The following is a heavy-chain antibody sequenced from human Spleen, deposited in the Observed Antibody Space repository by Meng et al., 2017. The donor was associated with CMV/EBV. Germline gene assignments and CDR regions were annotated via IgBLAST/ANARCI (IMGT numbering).Heavy chain of an antibody. J-gene: IGHJ4*02. CDR2: TYYRSKWYN. CDR3: ARGHGGNSGH. D-gene: IGHD4-23*01. V-gene: IGHV6-1*01. CDR1: GDSVSSNSAA. Sequence: SETLSLTCAISGDSVSSNSAAWNWIRQSPSRGLEWLGRTYYRSKWYNDYAVSVKSRITINPDTSKNQFSLKMSSVTAADTAVYYCARGHGGNSGHWGQGTLVTVSS.